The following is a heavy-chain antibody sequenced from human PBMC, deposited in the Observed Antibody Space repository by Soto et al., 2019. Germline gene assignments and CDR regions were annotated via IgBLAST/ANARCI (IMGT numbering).Heavy chain of an antibody. CDR3: ASRDPGTSVDY. V-gene: IGHV4-30-4*01. D-gene: IGHD1-7*01. J-gene: IGHJ4*02. Sequence: SETLSLTCSVSGGSISSGYYYWSWIRQPPGKGLEWIGNIYYSGNTYYNPSLKSRLIISIDTSKNQFSLKVTSLTAADTAVYYCASRDPGTSVDYWGQGTLVTVSS. CDR1: GGSISSGYYY. CDR2: IYYSGNT.